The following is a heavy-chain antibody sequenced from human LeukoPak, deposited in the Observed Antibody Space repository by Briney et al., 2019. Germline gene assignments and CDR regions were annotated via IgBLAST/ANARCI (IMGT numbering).Heavy chain of an antibody. CDR1: GYTFTGYY. CDR2: INTYNDNT. J-gene: IGHJ3*02. D-gene: IGHD3-10*01. CDR3: ARGGLLWFGELKGDAFDI. Sequence: ASVKVSCKASGYTFTGYYMHWVRQAPGQGLEWMGWINTYNDNTHYAQKLQGRVTLTTDTSTSTAYMELRSLRSADTAVYYCARGGLLWFGELKGDAFDIWGQGTMVTVSS. V-gene: IGHV1-18*04.